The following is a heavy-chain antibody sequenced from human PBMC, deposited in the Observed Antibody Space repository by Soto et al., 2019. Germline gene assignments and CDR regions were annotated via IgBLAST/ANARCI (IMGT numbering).Heavy chain of an antibody. D-gene: IGHD2-8*02. CDR1: GFSLSTSGVG. Sequence: QITLKESGPTLVKPTQTLTLTCTFSGFSLSTSGVGVGWIRQPPGKALEWLALIYWNADKHYSPSLKGSLTITQDPSNNQVVLTMTNMDPVDTATYYCAHLLGGCSGRNCSPPRFDYWGQGTLVTVSS. CDR3: AHLLGGCSGRNCSPPRFDY. CDR2: IYWNADK. V-gene: IGHV2-5*01. J-gene: IGHJ4*02.